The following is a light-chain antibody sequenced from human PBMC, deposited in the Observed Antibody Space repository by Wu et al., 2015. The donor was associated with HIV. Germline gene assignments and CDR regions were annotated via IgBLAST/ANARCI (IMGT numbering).Light chain of an antibody. CDR3: QQRSNWPST. CDR1: EDIRND. CDR2: ATS. J-gene: IGKJ4*01. V-gene: IGKV1-6*01. Sequence: AIQMTQSPSSLSASVGDRVIITCRASEDIRNDLGWYQQKPGKPPKLLIYATSILHNGVPSRFSGSGSGMYFTLTISSLEPEDFAVYYCQQRSNWPSTFGGGTKEEIK.